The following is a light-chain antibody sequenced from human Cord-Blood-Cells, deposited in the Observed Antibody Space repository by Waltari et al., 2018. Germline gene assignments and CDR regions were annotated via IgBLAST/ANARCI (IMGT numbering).Light chain of an antibody. CDR1: KSISSY. V-gene: IGKV1-39*01. CDR2: AAS. J-gene: IGKJ2*02. Sequence: DIQMTQSPSSLSASVGDIVTITCRASKSISSYLNWYQQKPGKAPKLLIYAASSLQSGVPSRFSGSGSGTDFTLTISSLQPEDFATYYCQQSYSTPWTFGQGTKLEIK. CDR3: QQSYSTPWT.